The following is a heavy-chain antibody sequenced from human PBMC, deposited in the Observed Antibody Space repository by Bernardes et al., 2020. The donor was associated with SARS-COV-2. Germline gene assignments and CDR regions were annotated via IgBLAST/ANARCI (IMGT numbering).Heavy chain of an antibody. Sequence: SETLSLTCTVSGGSISSSSYYWGWIRQPPGKGLEWIGSIGYTGRTFYNPSLESRVTISVDTSKNQFSLNLRSVTAADTAVYFCASRGYTYTTAPFDFWGQGTLVTVSS. CDR3: ASRGYTYTTAPFDF. CDR1: GGSISSSSYY. D-gene: IGHD3-16*01. J-gene: IGHJ4*02. V-gene: IGHV4-39*01. CDR2: IGYTGRT.